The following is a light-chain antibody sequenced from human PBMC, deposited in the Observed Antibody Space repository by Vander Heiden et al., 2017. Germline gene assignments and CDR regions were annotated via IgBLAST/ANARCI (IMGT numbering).Light chain of an antibody. V-gene: IGKV4-1*01. CDR1: QSVLSSSNNKNY. CDR2: WAS. J-gene: IGKJ1*01. Sequence: IVMTQSPDSLAVSLGERATINCKSSQSVLSSSNNKNYLTWFQQKPGQPPKLLIYWASTRESGVPDRFSGSGSGTDFTLTISSLQAEDVAVYYCQQYYNIPRTFGQGTKVEIK. CDR3: QQYYNIPRT.